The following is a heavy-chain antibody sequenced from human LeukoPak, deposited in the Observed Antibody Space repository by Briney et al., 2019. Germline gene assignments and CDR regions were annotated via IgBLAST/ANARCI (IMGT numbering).Heavy chain of an antibody. J-gene: IGHJ4*02. Sequence: SETLSLTWTVSGGSISSYYWSWIRQPPWKGLEWIGYIYYSGSTNYNPSLKSRVTISVDTSKNQFSLKLSSVTAADTAVYYCAREAGDFWSGPYYFDYWGQGTLVTVSS. CDR1: GGSISSYY. CDR2: IYYSGST. CDR3: AREAGDFWSGPYYFDY. V-gene: IGHV4-59*01. D-gene: IGHD3-3*01.